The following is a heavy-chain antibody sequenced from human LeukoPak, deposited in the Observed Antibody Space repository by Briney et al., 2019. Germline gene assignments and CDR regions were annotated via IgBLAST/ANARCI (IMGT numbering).Heavy chain of an antibody. CDR1: GFTFSGSS. Sequence: PGGSLRLSCAASGFTFSGSSMNWVRQAPGKGLEWVSYITSSSSDIYYANSGKGRFTISRDNAKNSLYLQRNSLRAEDTAVYYCARVRGSYHFDYWGQGTLVTVSS. CDR2: ITSSSSDI. CDR3: ARVRGSYHFDY. D-gene: IGHD1-26*01. V-gene: IGHV3-48*01. J-gene: IGHJ4*02.